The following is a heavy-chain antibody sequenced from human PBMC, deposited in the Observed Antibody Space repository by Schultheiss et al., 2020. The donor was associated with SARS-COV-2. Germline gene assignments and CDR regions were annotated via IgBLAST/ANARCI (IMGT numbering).Heavy chain of an antibody. V-gene: IGHV4-59*12. Sequence: SETLSLTCTVSGGSISSYYWGWIRQPPGKGLEWIGSIYYSGSTNYNPSLKSRVTMSVDTSKNQFSLKLSSVTAADTAVYYCARGEGATYCGGDCSWFDPWGQGTLVTVSS. J-gene: IGHJ5*02. D-gene: IGHD2-21*01. CDR1: GGSISSYY. CDR3: ARGEGATYCGGDCSWFDP. CDR2: IYYSGST.